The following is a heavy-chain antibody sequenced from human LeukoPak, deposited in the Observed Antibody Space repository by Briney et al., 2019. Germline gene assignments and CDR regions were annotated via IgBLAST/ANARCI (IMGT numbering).Heavy chain of an antibody. Sequence: GGSLRLSCAASGFTFTSYWMHWVRQTPGKGLVWLSRINTDGTITSYADSLEGRFTISRDNAKNTVYLQMNSLRTEDTAVYYCARPGVGFDYWGQGALVTVSS. V-gene: IGHV3-74*01. CDR1: GFTFTSYW. CDR2: INTDGTIT. J-gene: IGHJ4*02. CDR3: ARPGVGFDY.